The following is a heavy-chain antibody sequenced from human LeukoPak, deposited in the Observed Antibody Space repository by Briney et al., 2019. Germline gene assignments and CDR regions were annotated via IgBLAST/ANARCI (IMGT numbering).Heavy chain of an antibody. V-gene: IGHV3-48*01. CDR3: ARDSRSHCGTAACDY. D-gene: IGHD2-8*02. CDR1: GFTFSTSS. Sequence: GGSLRLSCAASGFTFSTSSMNWVRQAPGKGLEWVSYIRSSSTTIYYADSVKGRFTISRDNAKNSLYLQMNGLRAEDTAVYFCARDSRSHCGTAACDYWGQGTLVTVSS. J-gene: IGHJ4*02. CDR2: IRSSSTTI.